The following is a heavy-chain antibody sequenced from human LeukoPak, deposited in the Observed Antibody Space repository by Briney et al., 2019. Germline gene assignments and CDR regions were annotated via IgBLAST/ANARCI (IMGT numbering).Heavy chain of an antibody. CDR1: GGSFSAYY. CDR3: ARERGKDLSPRLRRPQYFDY. CDR2: INQSGIT. V-gene: IGHV4-34*01. D-gene: IGHD1-1*01. J-gene: IGHJ4*02. Sequence: SETLSLTCAVYGGSFSAYYWSWIRQPAGKGLEWIGEINQSGITNYNPSLKSRVTISADTSKNQFSLKLSSVTAADTAVYYCARERGKDLSPRLRRPQYFDYWGQGTLLTVSS.